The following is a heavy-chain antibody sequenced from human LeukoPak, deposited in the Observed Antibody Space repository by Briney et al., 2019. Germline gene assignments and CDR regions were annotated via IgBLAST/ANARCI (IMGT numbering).Heavy chain of an antibody. Sequence: SETLSLTCTVSGGSISSYYWSLIRLPPGKGLEWIGYSYYSGSTNYNPSLKSRVTMSVDTSKNQFSLKLSSVTAADTALYYCARSVTSVPNYYYAMDVWGQGTTVTVSS. CDR2: SYYSGST. CDR3: ARSVTSVPNYYYAMDV. J-gene: IGHJ6*02. CDR1: GGSISSYY. D-gene: IGHD4-11*01. V-gene: IGHV4-59*08.